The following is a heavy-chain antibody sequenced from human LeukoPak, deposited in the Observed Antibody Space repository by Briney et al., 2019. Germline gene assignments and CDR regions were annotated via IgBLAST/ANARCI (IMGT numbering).Heavy chain of an antibody. D-gene: IGHD1-26*01. Sequence: SETLSLTCTVSGDSISSGSYYWSWIRQPAGEGLEWIGRTYSSGRTHYSPSLKSRVAISVDTSKNRFSLRLSSVTAADTAVYYCARDLGGSYSSETWFDPWGQGTLVTVSS. CDR2: TYSSGRT. V-gene: IGHV4-61*02. CDR1: GDSISSGSYY. CDR3: ARDLGGSYSSETWFDP. J-gene: IGHJ5*02.